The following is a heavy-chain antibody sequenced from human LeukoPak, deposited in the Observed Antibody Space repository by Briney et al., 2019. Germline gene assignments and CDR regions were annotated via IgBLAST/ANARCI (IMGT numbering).Heavy chain of an antibody. CDR3: AKDSRYGYRWDYDY. Sequence: GGSLRLSCAASGFTFSSYAMHWVRQAPGKGLEWVAVISYDGSNKYYADSVKGRFTISRDNSKNALYLQMDSLRVEDTAVYYCAKDSRYGYRWDYDYWGQGTLVTVSS. J-gene: IGHJ4*02. CDR1: GFTFSSYA. CDR2: ISYDGSNK. V-gene: IGHV3-30*04. D-gene: IGHD5-18*01.